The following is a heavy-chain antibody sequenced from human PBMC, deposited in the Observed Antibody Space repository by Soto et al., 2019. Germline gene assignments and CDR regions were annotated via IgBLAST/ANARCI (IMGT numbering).Heavy chain of an antibody. Sequence: GESLKISCRGSGYTVSNQWIAWVRQTTGKGLEWMGIIYPGDSESRYSPSFQGQVTISVDKSITTAYLQWSSLKASDTAMYYCARASTGSTNWFDXWGQGTLVTVSX. D-gene: IGHD1-1*01. CDR3: ARASTGSTNWFDX. CDR2: IYPGDSES. J-gene: IGHJ5*01. CDR1: GYTVSNQW. V-gene: IGHV5-51*01.